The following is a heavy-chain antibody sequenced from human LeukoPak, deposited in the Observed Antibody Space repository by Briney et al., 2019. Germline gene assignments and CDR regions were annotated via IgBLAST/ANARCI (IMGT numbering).Heavy chain of an antibody. CDR1: GYTFTGYY. CDR2: INPNSGGT. V-gene: IGHV1-2*02. J-gene: IGHJ4*02. CDR3: ARDLTLRVVVPAY. Sequence: ASVKVSCKASGYTFTGYYMHWVRQAPGQGLEWMGWINPNSGGTNYAQKFQGRVTMTRDTSISTAYMELSRLRSDDTAVYYCARDLTLRVVVPAYWGQGTLVTASS. D-gene: IGHD2-2*01.